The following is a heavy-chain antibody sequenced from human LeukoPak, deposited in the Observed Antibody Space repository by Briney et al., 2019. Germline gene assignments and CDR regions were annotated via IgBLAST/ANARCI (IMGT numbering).Heavy chain of an antibody. Sequence: SETLSLTCAVYGGSLDIYYWMFVRQAPGKGLQWIGEITYRGRADYNPSLKNRVTISIDAPQRQISLKLKSVTAADTAVYYCAGYSGDWNFDSWGQGTLITVSS. D-gene: IGHD2-21*01. CDR1: GGSLDIYY. V-gene: IGHV4-34*01. J-gene: IGHJ4*02. CDR3: AGYSGDWNFDS. CDR2: ITYRGRA.